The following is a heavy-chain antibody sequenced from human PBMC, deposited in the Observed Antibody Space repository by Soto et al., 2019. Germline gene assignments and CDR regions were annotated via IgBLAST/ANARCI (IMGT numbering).Heavy chain of an antibody. CDR3: TTELIVVVIKSPPSFDY. V-gene: IGHV3-15*01. D-gene: IGHD3-22*01. Sequence: GGSLRLSCAASGFTFSNAWMSWVRQAPGKGLEWVGRIKSKTDGGTTDYAAPVKGRFTISRDDSKNTLYLQMNSLKTEDTAVYYYTTELIVVVIKSPPSFDYWGQGTLVTVSS. CDR2: IKSKTDGGTT. J-gene: IGHJ4*02. CDR1: GFTFSNAW.